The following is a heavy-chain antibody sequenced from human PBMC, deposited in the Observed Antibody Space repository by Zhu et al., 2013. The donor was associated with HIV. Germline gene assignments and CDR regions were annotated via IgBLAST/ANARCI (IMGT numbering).Heavy chain of an antibody. CDR3: ARAGGSFWGDAFDI. Sequence: VQLQESGPGLVKPSETLSLTCTVSGYSISSGYYWGWIRQPPGKGLEWIGSIYHSGSTYYNPSLKSRVTISVDTSKNQFSLKLSSVTAADTAVYYCARAGGSFWGDAFDIWGQGTMVTVSS. CDR2: IYHSGST. J-gene: IGHJ3*02. CDR1: GYSISSGYY. V-gene: IGHV4-38-2*02. D-gene: IGHD1-26*01.